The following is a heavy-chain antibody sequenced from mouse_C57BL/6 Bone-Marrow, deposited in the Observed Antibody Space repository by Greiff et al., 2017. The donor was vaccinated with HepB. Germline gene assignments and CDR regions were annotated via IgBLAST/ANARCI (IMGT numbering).Heavy chain of an antibody. CDR2: ISSGGSYT. J-gene: IGHJ4*01. CDR1: GFTFSSYG. Sequence: EVQRVESGGDLVKPGGSLKLSCAASGFTFSSYGMSWVRQTPDKRLEWVATISSGGSYTYYPDSVKGRFTISRDKAKNTLYLQMSSLKSEDTAMYYCARCYGNFSMDDWGQGTSVTVSS. D-gene: IGHD2-1*01. CDR3: ARCYGNFSMDD. V-gene: IGHV5-6*01.